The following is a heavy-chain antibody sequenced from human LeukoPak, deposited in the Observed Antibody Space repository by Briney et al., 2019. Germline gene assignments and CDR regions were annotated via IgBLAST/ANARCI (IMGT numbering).Heavy chain of an antibody. V-gene: IGHV4-39*01. Sequence: SETLSLTCTVSGGXISSSTYYWGWIRRPPGRGLEWIGSIYYSGSTYYNPSLKSRVTVSVDTSQNQFSLKLSSVTAADTAVYYCVRGSTLRHYQYWGQGTLVTVSS. CDR1: GGXISSSTYY. D-gene: IGHD3-16*01. CDR3: VRGSTLRHYQY. J-gene: IGHJ4*02. CDR2: IYYSGST.